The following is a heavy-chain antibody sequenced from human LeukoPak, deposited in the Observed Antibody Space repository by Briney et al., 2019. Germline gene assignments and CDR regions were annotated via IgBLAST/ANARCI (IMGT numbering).Heavy chain of an antibody. D-gene: IGHD3-10*01. CDR2: ISYDGSNA. J-gene: IGHJ4*02. CDR3: AKPYYYGSRSYMDY. Sequence: GGSLRLSCAASGFTFSSYGMHWVRQAPGKGLEWVAVISYDGSNAYYADSVKGRFTISRDNSKNMLYLQMNSLRAEDTAVYYCAKPYYYGSRSYMDYWGQGTLVTVSS. CDR1: GFTFSSYG. V-gene: IGHV3-30*18.